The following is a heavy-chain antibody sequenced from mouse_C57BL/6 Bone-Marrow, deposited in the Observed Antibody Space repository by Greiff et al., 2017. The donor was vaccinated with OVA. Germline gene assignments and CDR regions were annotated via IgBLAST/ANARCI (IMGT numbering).Heavy chain of an antibody. V-gene: IGHV5-12*01. CDR2: ISNGGGST. D-gene: IGHD2-5*01. J-gene: IGHJ3*01. CDR3: ARLSNSAWFAY. Sequence: EVKLVESGGGLVQPGGSLKLSCAASGFTFSDYYMYWVRQTPEKRLEWVAYISNGGGSTYYPDTVKGRFTISRDNAKNTLYLQMSRLKSEDTAMYYCARLSNSAWFAYWGQGTLVTVSA. CDR1: GFTFSDYY.